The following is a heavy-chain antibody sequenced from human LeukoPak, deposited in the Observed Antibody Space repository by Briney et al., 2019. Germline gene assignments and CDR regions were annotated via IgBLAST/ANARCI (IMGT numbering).Heavy chain of an antibody. V-gene: IGHV3-30-3*01. D-gene: IGHD2-21*02. J-gene: IGHJ4*02. Sequence: GGSLGLSCGASGFTFSNYAMHWVRQAPGKGLEWVAVISYDGSNKYYADSVKGRFTISRDNSKNTLYLQTNSLRTEDTAVYYCATSPPYCGGDCYYAYWGQGTLVTVSS. CDR2: ISYDGSNK. CDR1: GFTFSNYA. CDR3: ATSPPYCGGDCYYAY.